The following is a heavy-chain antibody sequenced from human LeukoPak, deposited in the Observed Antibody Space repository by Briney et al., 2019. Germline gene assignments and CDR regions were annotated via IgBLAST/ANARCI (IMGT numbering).Heavy chain of an antibody. Sequence: SQTLSLTCTVSGGSINSGDYYWSWIRQPPGKGLEWIGYIYYSGSTNYKSSLKSRVTISVDTSRNQFSLNLNAVTAADTAVYYCARHYGPWGQGTLVTVSS. J-gene: IGHJ4*02. D-gene: IGHD3-16*01. CDR1: GGSINSGDYY. CDR2: IYYSGST. CDR3: ARHYGP. V-gene: IGHV4-30-4*01.